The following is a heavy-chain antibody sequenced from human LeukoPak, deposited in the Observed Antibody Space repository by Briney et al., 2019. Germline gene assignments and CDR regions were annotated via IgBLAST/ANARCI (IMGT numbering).Heavy chain of an antibody. V-gene: IGHV1-8*02. D-gene: IGHD4-23*01. Sequence: GASVKVSCKASGYSFTSYDINWVRQATGQGLEWIGWMNPNSGDADYTQKFKGRVTFTRDTSTRTAYMEVNSLRSEDTAVYYCARSNFGGNVHFDYWGQGTLVTVSS. CDR2: MNPNSGDA. CDR1: GYSFTSYD. J-gene: IGHJ4*02. CDR3: ARSNFGGNVHFDY.